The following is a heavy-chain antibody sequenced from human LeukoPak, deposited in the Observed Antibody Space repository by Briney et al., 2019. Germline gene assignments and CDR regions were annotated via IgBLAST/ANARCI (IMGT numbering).Heavy chain of an antibody. CDR3: ARGATRLLRSFDWLLKVGAFDL. J-gene: IGHJ3*01. V-gene: IGHV3-48*03. CDR1: GFTFSSYE. D-gene: IGHD3-9*01. Sequence: GGSLRLSCAASGFTFSSYEMNWVRQAPGKGLEWVSYISSSGSTIYYADSVKGRFTISRDNAKNSLYLQMNSLRAEDTAVYYCARGATRLLRSFDWLLKVGAFDLWGQGTMVTVSS. CDR2: ISSSGSTI.